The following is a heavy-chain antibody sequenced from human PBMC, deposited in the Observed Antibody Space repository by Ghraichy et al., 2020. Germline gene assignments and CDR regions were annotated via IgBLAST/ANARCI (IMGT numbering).Heavy chain of an antibody. D-gene: IGHD6-13*01. CDR3: ARLSGYTSSWFNWFDP. Sequence: SETLSLTCSVSGVSVSSYYWSWIRQPPRKGLEWIGYFYTSGNTNYNPSLKSRLTISVDTSKNQFSLKLSSVTAADTAVYYCARLSGYTSSWFNWFDPWGQGTLVTVSS. CDR2: FYTSGNT. J-gene: IGHJ5*02. CDR1: GVSVSSYY. V-gene: IGHV4-4*09.